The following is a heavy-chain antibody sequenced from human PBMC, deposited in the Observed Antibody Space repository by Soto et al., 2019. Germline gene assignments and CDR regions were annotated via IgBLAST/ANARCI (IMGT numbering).Heavy chain of an antibody. CDR3: ANPVVVQWLVPTRGRVDF. J-gene: IGHJ4*02. CDR2: ISGGGGST. D-gene: IGHD6-19*01. CDR1: GFTFSRHA. Sequence: GGSLRLSCAASGFTFSRHAMSWGRQAPGKGLEWVSAISGGGGSTYYADSVKGRFTISRDNSKNTLYLQMNSLRAEDTAVYYWANPVVVQWLVPTRGRVDFWGQGTPVTVSS. V-gene: IGHV3-23*01.